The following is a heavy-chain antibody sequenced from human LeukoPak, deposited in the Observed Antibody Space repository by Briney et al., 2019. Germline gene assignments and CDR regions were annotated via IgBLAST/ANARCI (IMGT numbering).Heavy chain of an antibody. CDR2: INHSGSA. CDR1: GGSFIGYY. CDR3: ARGQNPAVGYYYMDV. Sequence: SETLSLTCAVYGGSFIGYYWSWIRQPPGKGLEWIGEINHSGSANYNPSLKSRVTISVDTSKNQFSLKLSSVTAADTAVYYCARGQNPAVGYYYMDVWGKGTTVTVSS. V-gene: IGHV4-34*01. J-gene: IGHJ6*03. D-gene: IGHD6-25*01.